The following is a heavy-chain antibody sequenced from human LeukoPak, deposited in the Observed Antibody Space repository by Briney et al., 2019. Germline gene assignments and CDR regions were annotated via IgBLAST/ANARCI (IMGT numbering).Heavy chain of an antibody. D-gene: IGHD6-13*01. V-gene: IGHV3-23*01. CDR1: GFTFSSYG. CDR3: AKAVRGYSSSSDY. J-gene: IGHJ4*02. CDR2: ASGSGGST. Sequence: HPGGSLRLSSAASGFTFSSYGVSWVRQAPGKGLEWVSVASGSGGSTYYADSVKGRFTISRDNSKNTLYLQMNSLRAEDTAVYYCAKAVRGYSSSSDYWGQGTLVTVSP.